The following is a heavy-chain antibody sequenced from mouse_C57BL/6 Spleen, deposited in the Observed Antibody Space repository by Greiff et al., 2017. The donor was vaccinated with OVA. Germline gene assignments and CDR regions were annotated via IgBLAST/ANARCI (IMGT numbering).Heavy chain of an antibody. V-gene: IGHV1-42*01. CDR3: AHYDLYFDY. J-gene: IGHJ2*01. Sequence: EVKLVESGPELVKPGASVKISCKASGYSFTGYYMNWVKQSPEKSLEWIGEINPSTGGTTYNQKFKAKATLTVDKSSSTAYMQLKSLTSEDSAVYYCAHYDLYFDYWGQGTTLTVSS. CDR2: INPSTGGT. D-gene: IGHD2-4*01. CDR1: GYSFTGYY.